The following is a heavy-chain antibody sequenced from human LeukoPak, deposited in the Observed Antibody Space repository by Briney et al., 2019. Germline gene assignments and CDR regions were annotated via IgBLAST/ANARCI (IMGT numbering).Heavy chain of an antibody. V-gene: IGHV5-51*01. Sequence: GESLKISCNGSGYIFTSYWIAWVRKMPGKGLECMGSIFPGDSDTKYNPSFQGHVTISADKSISTAYLQWSSLNDSDSAMYYCARMGYTSSPGDSWGQGTLVTVSS. CDR2: IFPGDSDT. CDR1: GYIFTSYW. CDR3: ARMGYTSSPGDS. J-gene: IGHJ4*02. D-gene: IGHD6-13*01.